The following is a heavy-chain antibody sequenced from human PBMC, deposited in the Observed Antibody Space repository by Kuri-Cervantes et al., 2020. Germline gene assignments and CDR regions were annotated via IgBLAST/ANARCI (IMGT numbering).Heavy chain of an antibody. CDR2: IGTAGDT. D-gene: IGHD6-25*01. J-gene: IGHJ5*02. CDR1: GFTFSSYD. CDR3: ARGIAAGWFDP. V-gene: IGHV3-13*01. Sequence: GESLKISCAASGFTFSSYDMHWVRQATGKGLEWVSAIGTAGDTYYPGSVKGRFTISRENAKNSLYLQMSSLRAGDTAVYYCARGIAAGWFDPWGQGSLVTVSS.